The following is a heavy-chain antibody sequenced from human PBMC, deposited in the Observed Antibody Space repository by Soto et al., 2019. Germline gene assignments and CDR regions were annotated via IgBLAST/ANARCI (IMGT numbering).Heavy chain of an antibody. CDR2: INHSGST. V-gene: IGHV4-34*01. CDR3: ARGRGGNYYIDY. J-gene: IGHJ4*02. Sequence: QVQLQQWGAGLLKPSETLSLTCAVNGGSFIGYYWTWIRQPPGKGLEWIGEINHSGSTNYNPSLKSRVTISIDTSKNLFSLNLNSVTAADTAVYFCARGRGGNYYIDYWGQGTLVTVSS. CDR1: GGSFIGYY. D-gene: IGHD1-26*01.